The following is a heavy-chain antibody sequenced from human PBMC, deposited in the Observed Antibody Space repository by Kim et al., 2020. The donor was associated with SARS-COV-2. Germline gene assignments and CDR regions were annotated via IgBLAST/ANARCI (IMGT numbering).Heavy chain of an antibody. D-gene: IGHD3-22*01. CDR2: INHSGST. CDR3: ARGDTYFYDSGGYYPLLFDF. CDR1: GGSFSSYY. V-gene: IGHV4-34*01. J-gene: IGHJ4*02. Sequence: SETLSLTCAVYGGSFSSYYWNWIRQPPGKGLEWIGKINHSGSTDYNPSLKSRLTISIDTSKNQFSLKLNSVTAADTAVYYCARGDTYFYDSGGYYPLLFDFWGERTLVTVSS.